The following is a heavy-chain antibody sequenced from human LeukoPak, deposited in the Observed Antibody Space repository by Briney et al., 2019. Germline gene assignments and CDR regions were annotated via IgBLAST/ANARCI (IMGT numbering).Heavy chain of an antibody. CDR1: GYTFTSYY. V-gene: IGHV1-46*01. Sequence: ASVKVSCKASGYTFTSYYMHWVRQAPGQGLEWMGIINPSGGSTSYAQKFQGRVTMTRDTSTSTVYMELSSLRSEDTAVYYCARDWRYYDGRLYYFDYWGQGTLVTVSS. CDR2: INPSGGST. CDR3: ARDWRYYDGRLYYFDY. J-gene: IGHJ4*02. D-gene: IGHD3-22*01.